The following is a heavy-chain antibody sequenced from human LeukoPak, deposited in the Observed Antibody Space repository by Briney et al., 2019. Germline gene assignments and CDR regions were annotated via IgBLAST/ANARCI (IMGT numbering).Heavy chain of an antibody. CDR1: GDSVSSNSAA. J-gene: IGHJ4*02. Sequence: SQTLSLTCAISGDSVSSNSAAWNWIRQSPSRGLEWLGRTYYRSKWSNDYAVSVESRITFNSDTSKNQFSLHLNSVTPEDTAVYYCARGVGATTGPFDYWGQGTLVTVSS. CDR3: ARGVGATTGPFDY. D-gene: IGHD1-26*01. V-gene: IGHV6-1*01. CDR2: TYYRSKWSN.